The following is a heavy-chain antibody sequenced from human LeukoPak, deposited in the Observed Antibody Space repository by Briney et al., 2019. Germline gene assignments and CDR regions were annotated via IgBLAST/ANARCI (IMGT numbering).Heavy chain of an antibody. CDR1: GGSISSYY. Sequence: PSETLSLTCTVSGGSISSYYWSWIRQPAGKGLEWIGRIYTSGSTNYNPSLKSRVTMSVDTSKNQFSLKLSFVTAADTAVYYCARDILANYYDSSGYDIWGQGTMVTVSS. J-gene: IGHJ3*02. CDR3: ARDILANYYDSSGYDI. D-gene: IGHD3-22*01. V-gene: IGHV4-4*07. CDR2: IYTSGST.